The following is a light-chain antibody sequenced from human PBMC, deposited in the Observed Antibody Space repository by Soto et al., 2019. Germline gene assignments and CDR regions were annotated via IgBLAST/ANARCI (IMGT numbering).Light chain of an antibody. CDR3: QQYGSSRFT. CDR2: GAS. J-gene: IGKJ3*01. V-gene: IGKV3-20*01. Sequence: EIVLTQSPGTLSLSPGERATLSCRASQSISSSYLAWYQQKPGQAPRLLVYGASSRDTGIPDRFSGSGSGTDFTLTISSLEPAEFAVYYCQQYGSSRFTFGPGTKVDIK. CDR1: QSISSSY.